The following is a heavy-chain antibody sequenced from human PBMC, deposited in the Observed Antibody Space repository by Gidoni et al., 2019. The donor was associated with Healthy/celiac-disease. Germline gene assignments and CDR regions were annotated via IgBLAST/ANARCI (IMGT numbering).Heavy chain of an antibody. CDR1: GFTFSSYA. V-gene: IGHV3-23*01. Sequence: EVQLLESGGGLVQPGGSLRLSCAASGFTFSSYAMSWVRQAPGKGLEWVSAISGSGGSTYYADSGKGRFTISRDNSKNTLYLQMNSLRAEDTAVYYCAKGIAVAGHFDYWGQGTLVTVSS. CDR3: AKGIAVAGHFDY. D-gene: IGHD6-19*01. J-gene: IGHJ4*02. CDR2: ISGSGGST.